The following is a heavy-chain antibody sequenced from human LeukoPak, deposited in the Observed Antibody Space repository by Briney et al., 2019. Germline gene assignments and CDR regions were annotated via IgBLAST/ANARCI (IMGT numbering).Heavy chain of an antibody. V-gene: IGHV4-59*01. Sequence: SETLSLTCTVSGGSISSYYWSWIRQPPGKGLEWIGYIYYSGSTNYNPSLKSRVIVSLDKSKSQFSLILRSVTAADTAVYYRATDRGYYDTIGYTYNWFDPWGQGTLVTVSS. J-gene: IGHJ5*02. CDR3: ATDRGYYDTIGYTYNWFDP. CDR2: IYYSGST. CDR1: GGSISSYY. D-gene: IGHD3-22*01.